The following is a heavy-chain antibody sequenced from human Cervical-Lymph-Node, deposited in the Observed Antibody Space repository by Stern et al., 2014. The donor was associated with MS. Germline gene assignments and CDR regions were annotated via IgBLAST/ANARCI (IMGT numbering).Heavy chain of an antibody. V-gene: IGHV1-18*01. Sequence: VQLVQSGNEVKKPGASVKVSCEASGYTFTSYGISWVRQAPGQGLEWMGWISAFNGNTNYEQKFQDRVTITTDTSTSTVSMELRNLRSDDAALYYCARAAGILDFWGQGTLVTVSS. CDR1: GYTFTSYG. CDR2: ISAFNGNT. D-gene: IGHD1-1*01. J-gene: IGHJ4*02. CDR3: ARAAGILDF.